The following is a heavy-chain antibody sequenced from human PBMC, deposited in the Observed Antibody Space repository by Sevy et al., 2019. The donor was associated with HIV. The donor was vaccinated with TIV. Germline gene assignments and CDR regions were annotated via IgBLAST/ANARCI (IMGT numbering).Heavy chain of an antibody. CDR3: ARGFDTPKGFDP. V-gene: IGHV4-4*02. J-gene: IGHJ5*02. Sequence: SETLSLTCGVSGGSISSSNWWHWVRQPPGKGLEWTGEIYRSGSTNYNPSLKSRVTISVDNSKNQFSLQLNSVTAADTAVYYCARGFDTPKGFDPWGQGTLVTVSS. D-gene: IGHD3-10*01. CDR2: IYRSGST. CDR1: GGSISSSNW.